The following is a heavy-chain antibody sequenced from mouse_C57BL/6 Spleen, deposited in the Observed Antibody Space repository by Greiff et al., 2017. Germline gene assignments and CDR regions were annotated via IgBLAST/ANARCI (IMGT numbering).Heavy chain of an antibody. CDR2: IYPGDGDT. D-gene: IGHD2-4*01. V-gene: IGHV1-82*01. Sequence: VQLQQSGPELVKPGASVKISCKASGYAFSSSWMNWVKQRPGKGLEWIGRIYPGDGDTNYNGKFKGKATLTADKSSSTAYMQLSSLTSEDSAVYFCARADYDRAMDYWGQGTSVTVSS. CDR1: GYAFSSSW. CDR3: ARADYDRAMDY. J-gene: IGHJ4*01.